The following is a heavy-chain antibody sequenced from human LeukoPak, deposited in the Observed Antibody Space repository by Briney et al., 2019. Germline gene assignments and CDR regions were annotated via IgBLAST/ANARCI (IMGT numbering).Heavy chain of an antibody. V-gene: IGHV4-59*12. CDR2: IYYSGNT. J-gene: IGHJ4*02. D-gene: IGHD4-17*01. CDR1: GGSISSYY. CDR3: ATYFYGEYGSYYFDY. Sequence: SETLSLTCTVSGGSISSYYWGWIRQPPGEGLEWIGSIYYSGNTNYNPSLKSRVTISADTSKNQFSLKLSSVTAADTAVYYCATYFYGEYGSYYFDYWGQGTPVTVSS.